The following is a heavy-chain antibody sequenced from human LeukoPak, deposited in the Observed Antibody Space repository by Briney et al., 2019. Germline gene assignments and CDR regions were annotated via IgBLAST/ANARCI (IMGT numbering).Heavy chain of an antibody. D-gene: IGHD6-19*01. CDR1: GFTFDDYA. J-gene: IGHJ4*02. CDR3: AKDKDSSGWYVDY. V-gene: IGHV3-9*01. CDR2: ISWNSGSI. Sequence: GGSLRLSCAASGFTFDDYAMHWVRQAPGKGLEWVPGISWNSGSIGYADSVKGRFTISRDNAKNSLYLQMNSLRAEDTALYYCAKDKDSSGWYVDYWGQGTLVTVSS.